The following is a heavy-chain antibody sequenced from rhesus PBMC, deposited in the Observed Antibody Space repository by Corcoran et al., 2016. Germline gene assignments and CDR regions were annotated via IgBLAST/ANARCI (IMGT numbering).Heavy chain of an antibody. D-gene: IGHD3-34*01. CDR1: GGSISGGYY. Sequence: QVQLQESGPGLVKPSETLSLTCAVSGGSISGGYYWGGIRQHPGKGREWIGIIYGNSASTSYNPSLKSPVTISKDTSKNQFSLKLSSVTAADTAVYYCAGLWGNLYFDYWGQGVLVTVSS. CDR2: IYGNSAST. CDR3: AGLWGNLYFDY. V-gene: IGHV4S17*01. J-gene: IGHJ4*01.